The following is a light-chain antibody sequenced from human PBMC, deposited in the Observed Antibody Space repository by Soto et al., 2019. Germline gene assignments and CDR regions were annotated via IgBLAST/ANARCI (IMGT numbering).Light chain of an antibody. CDR2: EVS. CDR1: SSDVGYYNY. CDR3: NSYTNSNNFPYV. V-gene: IGLV2-14*01. Sequence: QSALTQPASVSGSLGQSITISCTGTSSDVGYYNYVSWNQHHPGKAPQLMIYEVSYRPSGVSNRFSGSKSGNTASLTISGLQAEDEAEYYCNSYTNSNNFPYVFGTGTKVTVL. J-gene: IGLJ1*01.